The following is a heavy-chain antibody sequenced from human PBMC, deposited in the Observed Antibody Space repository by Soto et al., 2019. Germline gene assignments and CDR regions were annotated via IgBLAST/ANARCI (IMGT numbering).Heavy chain of an antibody. CDR3: ARCTDTAMVGVGYYYYGMDV. Sequence: GGSLRLSCAASGFTFSSYWMSWVRQAPGKGLEWVANIKQDGSEKYYVDSVKGRFTISRDNAKNSLYLQMNSLRAEDMAVYYCARCTDTAMVGVGYYYYGMDVWGQGTTVTVSS. CDR1: GFTFSSYW. D-gene: IGHD5-18*01. CDR2: IKQDGSEK. J-gene: IGHJ6*02. V-gene: IGHV3-7*02.